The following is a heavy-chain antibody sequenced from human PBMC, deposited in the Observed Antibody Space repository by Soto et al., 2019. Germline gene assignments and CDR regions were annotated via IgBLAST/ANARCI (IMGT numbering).Heavy chain of an antibody. J-gene: IGHJ6*03. V-gene: IGHV1-8*01. D-gene: IGHD3-22*01. CDR2: MNPNSGNT. CDR1: GYTFTGYD. CDR3: AMAEYGESIGYFEAFAM. Sequence: ASLKVSCKASGYTFTGYDINWVRQATGQGLEWMGWMNPNSGNTGYAQKIQGRVTLTRNTSISTAYMELSSLRSEATAVCDCAMAEYGESIGYFEAFAMWGK.